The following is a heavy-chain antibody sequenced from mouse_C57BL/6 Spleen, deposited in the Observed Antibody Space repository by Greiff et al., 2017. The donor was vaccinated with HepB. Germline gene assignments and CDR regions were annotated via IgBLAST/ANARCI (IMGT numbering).Heavy chain of an antibody. Sequence: QVQLQQPGAELVRPGSSVKLSCKASGYTFTSYRMHWVKQRPIQGLEWIGNIDPSDSVTHYNQKFKDKATLTVDKSSSTAYMQLSSLTSEDSAVYYCARGFTTVVYFDYWGQGTTLTVSS. D-gene: IGHD1-1*01. CDR3: ARGFTTVVYFDY. J-gene: IGHJ2*01. CDR1: GYTFTSYR. CDR2: IDPSDSVT. V-gene: IGHV1-52*01.